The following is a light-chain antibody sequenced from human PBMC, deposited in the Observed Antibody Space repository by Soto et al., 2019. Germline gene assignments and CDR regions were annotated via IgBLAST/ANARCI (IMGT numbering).Light chain of an antibody. J-gene: IGKJ1*01. V-gene: IGKV1-5*03. CDR1: RTISSW. CDR3: QHYNSYSEA. CDR2: KAS. Sequence: ILMTQSPSSMSGSVGDRVTITCRASRTISSWLAWYQQKPGKAPKLLIYKASTLKSGVPSRFSGSGSGTEFTLAISSLQPDDFATYYCQHYNSYSEAFGQGTKVDI.